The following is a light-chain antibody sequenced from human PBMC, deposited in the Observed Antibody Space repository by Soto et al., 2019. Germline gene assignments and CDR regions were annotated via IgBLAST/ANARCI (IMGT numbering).Light chain of an antibody. CDR3: QLFSSYPLT. V-gene: IGKV3D-20*01. CDR1: QTVRNNY. CDR2: DAS. Sequence: EFLFIQTRTTLSLSPGERATLSCGASQTVRNNYLAWSQQKPGQAPRLLIYDASSRATGIPDRFSGGGSGTDFTLTISRLEPEDFAVYYCQLFSSYPLTFGGGTKVDI. J-gene: IGKJ4*01.